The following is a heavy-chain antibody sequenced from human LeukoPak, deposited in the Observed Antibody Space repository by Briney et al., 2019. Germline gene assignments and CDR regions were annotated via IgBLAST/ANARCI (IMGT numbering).Heavy chain of an antibody. Sequence: PSETLSLTCTVSGGPISSGSYYWSWIRQPAGKGLEWIGRIYTSGSTNYNPSLKSRVTISGDTSKNQFSLRLSSVTAADTAVYYCARASYSYDINGWVPFDYWGQGTLVTVSS. D-gene: IGHD3-22*01. CDR2: IYTSGST. CDR1: GGPISSGSYY. J-gene: IGHJ4*02. CDR3: ARASYSYDINGWVPFDY. V-gene: IGHV4-61*02.